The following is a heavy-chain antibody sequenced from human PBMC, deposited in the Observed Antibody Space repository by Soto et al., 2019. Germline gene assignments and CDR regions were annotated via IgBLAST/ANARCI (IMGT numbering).Heavy chain of an antibody. CDR2: ISSSGNSI. V-gene: IGHV3-48*03. Sequence: EVQLVESGGGLVQPGGSLRLSCAASGFTFSSYEMDWVRQAPGKGPEWVAYISSSGNSIYYTDSVKGRFTISRDNAKNSLYLQMNSLRAEDTAVYYCVKEKSVMYSGYDAFDIWGQGTMVTVS. CDR3: VKEKSVMYSGYDAFDI. CDR1: GFTFSSYE. D-gene: IGHD5-12*01. J-gene: IGHJ3*02.